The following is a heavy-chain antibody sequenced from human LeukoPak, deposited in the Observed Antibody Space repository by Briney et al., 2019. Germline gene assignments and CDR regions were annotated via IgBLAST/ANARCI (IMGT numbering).Heavy chain of an antibody. Sequence: GASVKVSCKASGYTFTSYAMNWVRQAPGQGLEWMGWINTNTGNPTYAQGFTGRFVLSLDTSVSTAYLQISSLKAEDTAVYYCARDGGLLWFGETTGGGWFDPWGQGTLVTVSS. CDR2: INTNTGNP. D-gene: IGHD3-10*01. V-gene: IGHV7-4-1*02. CDR3: ARDGGLLWFGETTGGGWFDP. CDR1: GYTFTSYA. J-gene: IGHJ5*02.